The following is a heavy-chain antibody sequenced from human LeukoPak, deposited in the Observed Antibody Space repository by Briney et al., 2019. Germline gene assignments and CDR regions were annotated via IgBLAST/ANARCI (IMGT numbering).Heavy chain of an antibody. CDR3: AGVTRWTTTISPWLSYYYMDV. D-gene: IGHD3/OR15-3a*01. V-gene: IGHV1-18*01. CDR2: ISNYNGNT. J-gene: IGHJ6*03. Sequence: ASVKVSCKASGYIFNSYGISWVRQAPGQGLEWMGWISNYNGNTNYAQKLQGRVTMTTDTSTSTAYMEMRSLRSDDTAVYYCAGVTRWTTTISPWLSYYYMDVWGKGTTVTISS. CDR1: GYIFNSYG.